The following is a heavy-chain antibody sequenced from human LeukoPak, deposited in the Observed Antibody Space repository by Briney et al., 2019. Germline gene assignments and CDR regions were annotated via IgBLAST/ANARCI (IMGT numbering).Heavy chain of an antibody. CDR3: AREVLGYAFDI. CDR2: ISSSSSYI. V-gene: IGHV3-21*01. D-gene: IGHD2/OR15-2a*01. J-gene: IGHJ3*02. CDR1: GFTFSSYG. Sequence: PGGSLRLSCAASGFTFSSYGMHWVRQAPGKGLEWVSSISSSSSYIYYADSVKGRFTISRDNAKNSLYLQINSLRAEDTAVYYCAREVLGYAFDIWGQGTMVTVSS.